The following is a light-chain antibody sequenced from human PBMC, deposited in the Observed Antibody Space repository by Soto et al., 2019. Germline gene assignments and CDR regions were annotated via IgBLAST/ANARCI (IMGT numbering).Light chain of an antibody. CDR1: SSDVGGYNY. CDR2: DVS. CDR3: CSYAGTYTEV. V-gene: IGLV2-11*01. J-gene: IGLJ2*01. Sequence: QSALTQPRSVSGSPGQSVTISCTGTSSDVGGYNYVSWYQQYAGKPPKLLIYDVSKRPSGVPDRFSGSKSGNTASLSISGLQAEDEADYYCCSYAGTYTEVFGGGTKLTVL.